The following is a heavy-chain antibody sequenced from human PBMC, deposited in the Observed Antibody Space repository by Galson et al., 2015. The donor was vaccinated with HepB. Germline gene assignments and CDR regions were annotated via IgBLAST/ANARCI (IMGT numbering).Heavy chain of an antibody. Sequence: SLRLSCAASGFSFSSYSMNWVRQVPGKGLEWVASISYDTSHIYYADSVKGRFTISRDNAKNSLYLQMNSLRAEDTAMYSCARDCPEFWSGYYVAPYYYCGMDAWGQGTTVTVSS. D-gene: IGHD3-3*01. CDR1: GFSFSSYS. V-gene: IGHV3-21*01. CDR2: ISYDTSHI. J-gene: IGHJ6*02. CDR3: ARDCPEFWSGYYVAPYYYCGMDA.